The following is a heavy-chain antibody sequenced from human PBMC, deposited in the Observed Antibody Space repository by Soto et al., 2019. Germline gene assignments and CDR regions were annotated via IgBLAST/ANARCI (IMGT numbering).Heavy chain of an antibody. D-gene: IGHD2-2*01. Sequence: ASVKVSCKASGYTFTSYGISWVRQAPGQGFEWMGWINAGNGNTKYSQKFQGRVTITRDTSASTAYMELSSLRSEDTAVYYCARLKCSSTSCYFNAFDIWGQGTMVTVSS. CDR1: GYTFTSYG. V-gene: IGHV1-3*01. J-gene: IGHJ3*02. CDR3: ARLKCSSTSCYFNAFDI. CDR2: INAGNGNT.